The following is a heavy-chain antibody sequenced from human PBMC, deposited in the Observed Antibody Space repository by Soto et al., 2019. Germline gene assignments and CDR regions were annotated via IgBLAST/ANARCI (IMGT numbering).Heavy chain of an antibody. CDR1: GFTFRRNN. CDR2: ISGSGDYL. Sequence: GGSLRLSCAASGFTFRRNNMNWVRQAPGKGLEWVSSISGSGDYLYYAYSVKVRFIISRDNFHNSLFLQMNNLRADDTAVYYCVRGVDDDDGAAAPWFFFQXWGQGTPLTVSX. CDR3: VRGVDDDDGAAAPWFFFQX. V-gene: IGHV3-21*01. D-gene: IGHD6-25*01. J-gene: IGHJ4*02.